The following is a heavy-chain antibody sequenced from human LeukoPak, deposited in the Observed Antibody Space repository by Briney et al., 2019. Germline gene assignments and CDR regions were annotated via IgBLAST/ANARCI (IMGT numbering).Heavy chain of an antibody. CDR3: ARASPDYDFWSGYYRPYGMDV. CDR2: ISSSSSYT. CDR1: GFTFSDYY. Sequence: GGSLRLPCAASGFTFSDYYMSWIRQAPGKGLEWVSYISSSSSYTNYADSVKGRFTISRDNAKNSLYLQMNSLRAEDTAVYYCARASPDYDFWSGYYRPYGMDVWGQGTTVTVSS. V-gene: IGHV3-11*06. D-gene: IGHD3-3*01. J-gene: IGHJ6*02.